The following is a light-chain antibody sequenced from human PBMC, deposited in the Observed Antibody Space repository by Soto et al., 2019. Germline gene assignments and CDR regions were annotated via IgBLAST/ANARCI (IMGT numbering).Light chain of an antibody. Sequence: EIVLTQSPATLSLSPGNRATLSCRASQSVSGYLAWYQQNPGQAPRLLIYDASNRATGLPARFSGSGSGTDFTLTITSLVPEDFAVYYCQQRSNWPSTFGGGTKVEI. CDR1: QSVSGY. CDR2: DAS. CDR3: QQRSNWPST. J-gene: IGKJ4*01. V-gene: IGKV3-11*01.